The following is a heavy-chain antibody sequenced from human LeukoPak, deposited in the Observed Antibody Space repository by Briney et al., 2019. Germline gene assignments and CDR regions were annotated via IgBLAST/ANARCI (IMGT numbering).Heavy chain of an antibody. CDR3: ARLGATDY. J-gene: IGHJ4*02. D-gene: IGHD1-26*01. CDR1: GGSISSSSYY. V-gene: IGHV4-39*02. Sequence: SETLSLTCTVSGGSISSSSYYWGWIRQPPGKGLEWIGDIYYSGRTYYNLSLRNRVSISLDTSKNRFSLTLTSVTAADTAVYYCARLGATDYWGQGTLVTVSS. CDR2: IYYSGRT.